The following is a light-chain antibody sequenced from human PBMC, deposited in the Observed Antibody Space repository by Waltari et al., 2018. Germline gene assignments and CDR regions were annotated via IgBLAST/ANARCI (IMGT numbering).Light chain of an antibody. CDR2: EVS. CDR3: SSYTSWSSAV. CDR1: SSDIGGYNY. Sequence: QSALTQPASVSGSPGQSITIPCTGTSSDIGGYNYVSWYQQHPGKAPKLMIYEVSNRPSGVSNRFSGSKSGNTASLTISGLQADDEADYYCSSYTSWSSAVFGGGTKLTVL. J-gene: IGLJ3*02. V-gene: IGLV2-14*03.